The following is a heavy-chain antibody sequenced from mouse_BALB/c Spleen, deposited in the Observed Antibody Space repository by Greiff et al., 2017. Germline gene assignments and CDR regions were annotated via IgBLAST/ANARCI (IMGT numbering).Heavy chain of an antibody. CDR3: ARDGNYEGFDY. J-gene: IGHJ2*01. CDR2: INPYNDGT. V-gene: IGHV1-14*01. CDR1: GYTFTSYV. D-gene: IGHD2-1*01. Sequence: VQLKESGPELVKPGASVKMSCKASGYTFTSYVMHWVKQKPGQGLEWIGYINPYNDGTKYNEKFKGKATLTSDKSSSTAYMELSSLTSEDSAVYYCARDGNYEGFDYWGQGTTLTVSS.